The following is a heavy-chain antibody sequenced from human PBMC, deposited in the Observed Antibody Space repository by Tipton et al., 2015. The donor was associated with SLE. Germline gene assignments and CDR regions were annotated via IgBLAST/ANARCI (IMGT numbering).Heavy chain of an antibody. Sequence: SLRLSCAASGFTFSAYAIHWVRQAPGKGLEWVAVTSYDGSNKYYADSVRGRFTIFRDNSKDTLYLQMSSLRAEDTAVYYCARELGTIFGVVTLPTFDDWGQGTLVTVSS. CDR3: ARELGTIFGVVTLPTFDD. J-gene: IGHJ4*02. D-gene: IGHD3-3*01. CDR2: TSYDGSNK. V-gene: IGHV3-30*04. CDR1: GFTFSAYA.